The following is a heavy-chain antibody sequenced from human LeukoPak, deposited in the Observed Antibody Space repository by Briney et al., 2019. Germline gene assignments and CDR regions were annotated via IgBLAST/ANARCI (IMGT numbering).Heavy chain of an antibody. CDR1: GFIFSNYW. CDR2: IKQDGSEI. J-gene: IGHJ5*02. Sequence: GGSLRLSCAASGFIFSNYWMTWVRQTPGKGLEWVANIKQDGSEIYYVDSVKGRFTISRDNAKNSLYLQTNTLRAEDTAVYYCARTRSIAVAGRNWFDPWGQGTLVTVSS. V-gene: IGHV3-7*04. CDR3: ARTRSIAVAGRNWFDP. D-gene: IGHD6-19*01.